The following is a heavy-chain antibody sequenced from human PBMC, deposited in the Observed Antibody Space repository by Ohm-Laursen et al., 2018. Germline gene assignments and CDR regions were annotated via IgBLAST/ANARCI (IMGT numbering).Heavy chain of an antibody. J-gene: IGHJ4*02. CDR2: IIPILGIA. CDR3: ATLEMATIEYYFDY. V-gene: IGHV1-69*04. Sequence: ASVKVSCKASGGTFSSYAISWVRQAPGQGLEWMGRIIPILGIANYAQKFQGRVTITADKSTSTAYMELSSLRSEDTAVYYCATLEMATIEYYFDYWGQGTLVTVSS. CDR1: GGTFSSYA. D-gene: IGHD5-24*01.